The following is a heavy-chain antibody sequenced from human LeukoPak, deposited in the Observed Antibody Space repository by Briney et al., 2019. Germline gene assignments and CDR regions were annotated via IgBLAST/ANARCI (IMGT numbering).Heavy chain of an antibody. D-gene: IGHD6-13*01. J-gene: IGHJ6*03. CDR3: ARDRRPYSSPLHYMDV. V-gene: IGHV4-59*12. Sequence: SETLSLTCTGSGGSITNYYWNWIRQPPGKGLEWIGYIYHSGSTYYNPSLKSRVTISVDRSKNQFSLKLSSVTAADTAVYYCARDRRPYSSPLHYMDVWGKGTTVTVSS. CDR2: IYHSGST. CDR1: GGSITNYY.